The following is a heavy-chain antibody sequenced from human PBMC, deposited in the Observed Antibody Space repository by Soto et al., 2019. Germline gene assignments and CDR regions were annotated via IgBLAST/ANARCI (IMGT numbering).Heavy chain of an antibody. CDR3: ARSYPNTIFGVVPSRGLDV. V-gene: IGHV4-59*01. Sequence: ETLSLTCIVSGVSISSNYWSWIRQPPGQGLEWIGYIHYSGSTNFNPSLKNRVIMSVDTSKNQFSLRLSSVTAADTAVYYCARSYPNTIFGVVPSRGLDVWGQGATVTVSS. CDR1: GVSISSNY. CDR2: IHYSGST. J-gene: IGHJ6*02. D-gene: IGHD3-3*01.